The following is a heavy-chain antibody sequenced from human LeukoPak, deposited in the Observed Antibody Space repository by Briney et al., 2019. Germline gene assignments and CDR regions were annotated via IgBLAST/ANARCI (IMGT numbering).Heavy chain of an antibody. D-gene: IGHD1-26*01. J-gene: IGHJ3*02. Sequence: SETLSLTCTLSGGSITHYYWTWIRQPPGKTLEWIGYSYYSGSTKYNPSLKSRVTISVDTSNNQFSLNLRSVTAADTAVYYCATTTSGGDAFDIWGQGTMVTVSS. CDR3: ATTTSGGDAFDI. V-gene: IGHV4-59*01. CDR2: SYYSGST. CDR1: GGSITHYY.